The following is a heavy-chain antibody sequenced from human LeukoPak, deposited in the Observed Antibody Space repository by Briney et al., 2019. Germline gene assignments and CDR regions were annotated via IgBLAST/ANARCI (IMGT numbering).Heavy chain of an antibody. D-gene: IGHD1-1*01. CDR3: ARVMTTTGQYYCDH. Sequence: SETLSLTCTVSGGSISSYYWSWIWQPPGKGLEWIGYIYYSGTTNYNPSLKSRVTISVDTSKNQFSLRLSSVTAADTAVYYCARVMTTTGQYYCDHWGQGTLVTVSS. CDR1: GGSISSYY. CDR2: IYYSGTT. J-gene: IGHJ4*02. V-gene: IGHV4-59*01.